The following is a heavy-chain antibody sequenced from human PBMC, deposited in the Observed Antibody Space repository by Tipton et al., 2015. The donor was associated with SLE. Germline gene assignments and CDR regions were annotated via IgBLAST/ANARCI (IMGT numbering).Heavy chain of an antibody. V-gene: IGHV4-61*09. Sequence: LRLSCSVSGVSISRGSYFWTWIRQPAGKGLEWVGHIFSTGITDYNPSLKSRVSISLDTSKTQFSLNLRSVTAADTAIYYCARGGYSSGWYGDYFVYCGQGTLVTVSS. D-gene: IGHD6-19*01. CDR3: ARGGYSSGWYGDYFVY. CDR2: IFSTGIT. CDR1: GVSISRGSYF. J-gene: IGHJ4*02.